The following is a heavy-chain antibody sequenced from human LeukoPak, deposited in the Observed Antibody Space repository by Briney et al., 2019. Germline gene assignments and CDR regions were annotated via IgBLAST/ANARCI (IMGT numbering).Heavy chain of an antibody. V-gene: IGHV4-59*01. D-gene: IGHD6-19*01. CDR3: ARVDFDSGWYHFQH. CDR2: IYYSGST. Sequence: SKTLSLTCTVSGGSISSYYWSWIRQPPGKGLEWIGYIYYSGSTNYNPSLKSRVTISVDTSKNQFSLKLSSVTAADTAVYYCARVDFDSGWYHFQHWGQGTLVTVSS. J-gene: IGHJ1*01. CDR1: GGSISSYY.